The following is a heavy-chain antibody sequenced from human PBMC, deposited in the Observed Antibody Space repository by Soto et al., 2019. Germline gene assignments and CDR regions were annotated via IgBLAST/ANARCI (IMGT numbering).Heavy chain of an antibody. D-gene: IGHD1-7*01. CDR3: ARGHHWNFPEFDY. CDR1: GYTFTNYD. J-gene: IGHJ4*02. CDR2: MNPNSVNT. Sequence: QVQLVQSGAEVKKPGASVKVSCKASGYTFTNYDINWVRQATGQGLEWMGWMNPNSVNTAYAQKFQGRVTMTRNTSISTAYMELSSLRSEDTAVYYCARGHHWNFPEFDYGGQGTLVTVSS. V-gene: IGHV1-8*01.